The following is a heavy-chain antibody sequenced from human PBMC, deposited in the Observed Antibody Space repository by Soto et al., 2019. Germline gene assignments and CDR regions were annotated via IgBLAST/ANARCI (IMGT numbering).Heavy chain of an antibody. J-gene: IGHJ5*02. CDR1: GFTVCISG. D-gene: IGHD3-22*01. CDR2: IKGDGSIT. CDR3: ARSGYYYDSSGYWGDNWFDP. Sequence: PGCSLGLGCAACGFTVCISGMAGVRQAQGKGLVWVSRIKGDGSITNYADSVKGRFTISADKSISTAYLQWSSLKASDTAMYYCARSGYYYDSSGYWGDNWFDPWGQGTLVTVSS. V-gene: IGHV3-74*01.